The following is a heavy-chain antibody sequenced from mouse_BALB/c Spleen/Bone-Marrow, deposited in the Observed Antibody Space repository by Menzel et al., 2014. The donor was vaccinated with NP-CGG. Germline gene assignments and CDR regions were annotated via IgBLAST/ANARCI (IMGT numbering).Heavy chain of an antibody. V-gene: IGHV1-61*01. D-gene: IGHD1-1*01. CDR3: ARLEGNYGSTFAY. CDR1: GYSFTSYW. CDR2: IHPSDTET. Sequence: QVQLKESGAELVRPGVSVKLSCKASGYSFTSYWMNWVKQRPGQGLEWIGMIHPSDTETRLNQRFKDKATLTVDKSSSTAYMQLSSPTSEDSAVYYCARLEGNYGSTFAYWGQGTLVTVSA. J-gene: IGHJ3*01.